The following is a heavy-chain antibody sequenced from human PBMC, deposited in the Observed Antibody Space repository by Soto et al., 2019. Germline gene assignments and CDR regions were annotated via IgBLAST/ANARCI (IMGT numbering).Heavy chain of an antibody. V-gene: IGHV3-74*01. Sequence: EVQLVESGGGLVQPGGSLRLSCAASEFTFSSYWMHWVRQAPGKGLVWVSRINGDGGITNYADSVKGRFTISRDNAKNTLYLQMNSLRVEETAVYYGARVGCSGGSCYYFYYWGQGTLVTVSS. CDR2: INGDGGIT. CDR3: ARVGCSGGSCYYFYY. CDR1: EFTFSSYW. J-gene: IGHJ4*02. D-gene: IGHD2-15*01.